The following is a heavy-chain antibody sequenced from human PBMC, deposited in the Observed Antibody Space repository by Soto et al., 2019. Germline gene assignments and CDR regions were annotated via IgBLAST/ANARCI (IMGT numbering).Heavy chain of an antibody. CDR1: GGSISSSSYY. J-gene: IGHJ6*02. V-gene: IGHV4-39*01. Sequence: SETLSLTCTVSGGSISSSSYYWGWIRQPPGKGLEWIASIYYSGSTYYNPSLKSRVTISVDTSKNQFSLKLSSVTAADTAVYYCAREVYYYYYGMDVWGQGTTVTVSS. CDR2: IYYSGST. CDR3: AREVYYYYYGMDV.